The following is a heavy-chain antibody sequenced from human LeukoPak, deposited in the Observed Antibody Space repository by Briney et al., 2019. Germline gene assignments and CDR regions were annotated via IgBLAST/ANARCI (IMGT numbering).Heavy chain of an antibody. J-gene: IGHJ4*02. D-gene: IGHD6-6*01. V-gene: IGHV3-7*01. CDR2: IKQDGSEK. CDR1: GFTFSSYW. CDR3: ARDYSSSPACFDY. Sequence: GGSLRLSCAASGFTFSSYWMSWVRQAPGKGLEWVANIKQDGSEKYYVDSVKGRFTVSRDNAKNSLYLQMNNLRAEDTAVYYCARDYSSSPACFDYWGQGTLVTVSS.